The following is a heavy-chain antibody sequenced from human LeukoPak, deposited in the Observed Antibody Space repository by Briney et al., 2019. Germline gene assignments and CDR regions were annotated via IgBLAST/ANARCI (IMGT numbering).Heavy chain of an antibody. J-gene: IGHJ4*02. CDR2: IKSKTDGGTT. Sequence: GGSLRLSCAASGFTFSNAWMSWVRQAPGKGLEWVGRIKSKTDGGTTDYAAPVKGRFTISRDDSKNTLYLQMNSLKTEDTAVYYCTTDPPLAYCGGDCYSGGYWGQGTLVTVSS. CDR1: GFTFSNAW. V-gene: IGHV3-15*01. D-gene: IGHD2-21*01. CDR3: TTDPPLAYCGGDCYSGGY.